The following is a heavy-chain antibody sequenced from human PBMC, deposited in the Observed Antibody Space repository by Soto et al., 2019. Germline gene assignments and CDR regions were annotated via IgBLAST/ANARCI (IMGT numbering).Heavy chain of an antibody. CDR3: ARGVLSVSSIAARPDDWFAP. J-gene: IGHJ5*02. CDR1: GYTFTGYY. Sequence: ASVKVSCKASGYTFTGYYMHWVRQAPGQGLEWMGWINPNSGGTNYAQKFQGWVTMTRDTSISTAYMELSRLRSDDTAVYYCARGVLSVSSIAARPDDWFAPWGQGILGSVST. CDR2: INPNSGGT. D-gene: IGHD6-6*01. V-gene: IGHV1-2*04.